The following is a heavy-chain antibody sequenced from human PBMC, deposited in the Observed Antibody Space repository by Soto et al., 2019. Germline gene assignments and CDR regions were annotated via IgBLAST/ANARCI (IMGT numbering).Heavy chain of an antibody. J-gene: IGHJ4*02. D-gene: IGHD3-10*01. CDR3: ARDQDQTYYYGSGSH. Sequence: QVQLVQSGAEVKKPGASVKVSCKASGYTFTSYGIIWVRQAPGQGLERMGWISAYNGNTNYAQKLQGRVTMTTDTSTSTAYMERRSLRSDYTAVYYCARDQDQTYYYGSGSHWGQGTLVTVSS. CDR1: GYTFTSYG. CDR2: ISAYNGNT. V-gene: IGHV1-18*01.